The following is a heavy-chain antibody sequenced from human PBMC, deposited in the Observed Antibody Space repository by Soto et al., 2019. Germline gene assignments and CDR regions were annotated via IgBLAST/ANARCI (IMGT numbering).Heavy chain of an antibody. Sequence: EVQLVESGGGLVKPGGSLRLSCAASGFTFSNAWMSWVRQAPGKGLEWVGRIKSKTDGGTTDYAAPVKGRFTISRDDSKNTLYLQMNSLKTEDTAVYYCTTEGIIVVVVAASDAFDIWGQGTMVTVSS. CDR1: GFTFSNAW. CDR3: TTEGIIVVVVAASDAFDI. CDR2: IKSKTDGGTT. J-gene: IGHJ3*02. D-gene: IGHD2-15*01. V-gene: IGHV3-15*01.